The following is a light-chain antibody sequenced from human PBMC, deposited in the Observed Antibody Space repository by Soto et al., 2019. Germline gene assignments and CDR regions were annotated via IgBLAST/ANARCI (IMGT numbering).Light chain of an antibody. V-gene: IGKV3-15*01. CDR1: QSINSN. CDR3: QQYNTWWT. J-gene: IGKJ1*01. CDR2: GPS. Sequence: EIVMTQSPATLSVSPGERATLSCRTSQSINSNLAWYQQKPGQARRLLIYGPSTRATGIPARFSGSGSGREDTLTISSLQYEDFADYYCQQYNTWWTFGQGTKVEIK.